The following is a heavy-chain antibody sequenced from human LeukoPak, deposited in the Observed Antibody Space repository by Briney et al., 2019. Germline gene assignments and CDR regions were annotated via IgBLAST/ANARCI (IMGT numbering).Heavy chain of an antibody. Sequence: TLSLTCTVSGGSISSGDYYWSWIRQPPGKGLEWIGYIYYSGSTYYNPSLKSRVTISVDTSKNQFSPKLSSVTAADTAVYYGAREGFGELLRRFNWFDPWGQGTLVTVSS. CDR3: AREGFGELLRRFNWFDP. V-gene: IGHV4-30-4*08. D-gene: IGHD3-10*01. J-gene: IGHJ5*02. CDR1: GGSISSGDYY. CDR2: IYYSGST.